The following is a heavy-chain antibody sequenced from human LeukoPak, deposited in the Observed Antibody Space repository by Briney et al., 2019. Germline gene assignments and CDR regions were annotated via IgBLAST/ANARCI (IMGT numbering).Heavy chain of an antibody. Sequence: GGSLRLSCAASGFTFSSYSMNWVRQAPGKGLEWVSSISSSSSYIYYADSVKGRFTISRDNAKNSLYLQMNSLRAEDTAVYYCARIWYSSGWSLDYWGQGILVTVSS. J-gene: IGHJ4*02. CDR3: ARIWYSSGWSLDY. D-gene: IGHD6-19*01. V-gene: IGHV3-21*01. CDR1: GFTFSSYS. CDR2: ISSSSSYI.